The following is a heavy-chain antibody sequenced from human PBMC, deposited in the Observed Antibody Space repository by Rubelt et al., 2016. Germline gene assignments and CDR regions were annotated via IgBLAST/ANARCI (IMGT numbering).Heavy chain of an antibody. D-gene: IGHD2-15*01. V-gene: IGHV4-39*01. J-gene: IGHJ4*02. CDR1: GGSISSSFY. CDR3: TSVVRSRLWMGFDY. Sequence: QLQLQESGPGLVKPSETLSLTCTVSGGSISSSFYWGWIRQPPGTGLEWIGSIHDGGSTYYNPSLKSRLPMSVDTSKNQFSLKLSSVTAADTAVDYWTSVVRSRLWMGFDYWGQGTLVTVSS. CDR2: IHDGGST.